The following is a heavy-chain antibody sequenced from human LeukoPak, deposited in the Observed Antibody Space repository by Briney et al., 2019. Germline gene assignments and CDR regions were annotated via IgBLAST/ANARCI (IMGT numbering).Heavy chain of an antibody. V-gene: IGHV4-34*01. J-gene: IGHJ6*03. CDR3: ARPDYYYYYMDV. CDR2: IYYSGST. CDR1: GGSFSGYY. Sequence: SETLSLTCAVYGGSFSGYYWSWIRQPPGKGLEWIGSIYYSGSTHYNPSLKSRVTISVDTSKNQFSLKLSSVTAADTAVYYCARPDYYYYYMDVWGKGTTVTISS.